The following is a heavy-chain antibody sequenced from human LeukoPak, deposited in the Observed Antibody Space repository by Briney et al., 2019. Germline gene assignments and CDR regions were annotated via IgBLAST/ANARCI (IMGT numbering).Heavy chain of an antibody. J-gene: IGHJ5*02. Sequence: ASVKVSCKTSGGTFSNCTISWVRQAPGQGLEWMGGIIPIFGTANYAQKFQGKVTITADKSTSTAYMELSSLRSEDTAVYYCARTYCGGDCYSSRGWFDTWGQGTLVTVSS. D-gene: IGHD2-21*02. CDR2: IIPIFGTA. CDR3: ARTYCGGDCYSSRGWFDT. V-gene: IGHV1-69*06. CDR1: GGTFSNCT.